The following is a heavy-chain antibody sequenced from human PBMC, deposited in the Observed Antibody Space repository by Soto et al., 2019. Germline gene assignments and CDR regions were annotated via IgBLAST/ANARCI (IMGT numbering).Heavy chain of an antibody. D-gene: IGHD3-16*01. CDR2: IYFTGST. J-gene: IGHJ4*02. Sequence: PSETLSLTCTVSGDSVSSGNYYWTWIRQPPGKGLEWIGSIYFTGSTNYNPSLNSRLTMSIDTSRNLFSLRLDSGTAADTAVYYCGRVRVDIYMIYWSDIWGQGTLVTVSS. CDR3: GRVRVDIYMIYWSDI. V-gene: IGHV4-61*01. CDR1: GDSVSSGNYY.